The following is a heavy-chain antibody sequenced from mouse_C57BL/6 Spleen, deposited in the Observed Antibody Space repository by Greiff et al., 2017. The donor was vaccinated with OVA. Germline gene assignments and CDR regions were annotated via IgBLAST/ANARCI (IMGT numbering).Heavy chain of an antibody. CDR2: LNPHSGST. CDR1: GYTFTSYW. V-gene: IGHV1-64*01. J-gene: IGHJ3*01. CDR3: ARGGNGWFAY. Sequence: QVQLQQPGAELVKPGASVKLSCKASGYTFTSYWMHWVKQRPGQGLEWIGMLNPHSGSTNYTEKFKSKVTLTVDNSYSNAYMQLSSLTAEDSAVYCCARGGNGWFAYWGQGALVTVAA. D-gene: IGHD2-1*01.